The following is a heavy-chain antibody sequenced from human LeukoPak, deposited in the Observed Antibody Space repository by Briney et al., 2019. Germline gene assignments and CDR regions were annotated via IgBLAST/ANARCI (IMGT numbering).Heavy chain of an antibody. CDR2: IYYSGST. CDR3: ARYSSGTLGYYYYYGMDV. CDR1: GGSISSYY. Sequence: SETLSLTCTVSGGSISSYYWSWIRQPPGKGLEWIGYIYYSGSTNSNPSLKSRVTISVDTSKKQFSLKLTSVTAADTAVYYCARYSSGTLGYYYYYGMDVWGQGTTVTVSS. V-gene: IGHV4-59*01. D-gene: IGHD6-25*01. J-gene: IGHJ6*02.